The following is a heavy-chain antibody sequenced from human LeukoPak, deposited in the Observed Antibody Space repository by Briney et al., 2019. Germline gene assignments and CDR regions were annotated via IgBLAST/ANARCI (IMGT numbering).Heavy chain of an antibody. Sequence: ASVKVSCKASGYTFTSYGISWVRQAPGQGLEWMGWISAYNGNTNYAQKFQGRVTITRDTSASTAYMELSSLRSEDTAVYYCARGSGGSSWYLDYWGQGTLVTVSS. V-gene: IGHV1-18*01. CDR3: ARGSGGSSWYLDY. CDR1: GYTFTSYG. CDR2: ISAYNGNT. D-gene: IGHD6-13*01. J-gene: IGHJ4*02.